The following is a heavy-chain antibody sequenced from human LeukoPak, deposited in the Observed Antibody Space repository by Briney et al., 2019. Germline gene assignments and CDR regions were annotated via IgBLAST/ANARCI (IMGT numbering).Heavy chain of an antibody. CDR3: ARHGEGLDY. CDR2: INHSGST. CDR1: GGSFSGYY. D-gene: IGHD7-27*01. J-gene: IGHJ4*02. Sequence: SETLSLTCAVYGGSFSGYYWSWIRQPPGKGLEWIGEINHSGSTNYNPSLKSRVTISVDTSKNQFSLKLSSVTAADTAVYYCARHGEGLDYWGQGTLVTVPS. V-gene: IGHV4-34*01.